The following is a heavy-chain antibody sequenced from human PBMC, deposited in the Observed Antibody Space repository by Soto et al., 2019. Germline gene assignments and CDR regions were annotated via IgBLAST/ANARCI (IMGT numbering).Heavy chain of an antibody. CDR3: ARGVDYYDSSGYYYFDY. CDR1: GFAFRNYW. J-gene: IGHJ4*02. CDR2: IKQAGSEK. Sequence: GGSLELYSADSGFAFRNYWMRWVPQAPGKGLEWVANIKQAGSEKYYVDSVKGRFTISRDNAKNSLYLQTNSLRAEDTAVYHCARGVDYYDSSGYYYFDYWGQGT. V-gene: IGHV3-7*04. D-gene: IGHD3-22*01.